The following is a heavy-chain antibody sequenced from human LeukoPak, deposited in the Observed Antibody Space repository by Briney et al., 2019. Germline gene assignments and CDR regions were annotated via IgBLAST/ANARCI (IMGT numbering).Heavy chain of an antibody. V-gene: IGHV4-4*07. D-gene: IGHD3-10*01. CDR2: IYTSGST. Sequence: PSETLSLTCTVSGGSISSYYWSWIRQPAGKGLEWIGRIYTSGSTNYNPSLKSRVTMSVDASKNQLSLKLSSVTAADTAVYYCARLVRGDYYYYYYMDVWGKGTTVTVSS. CDR3: ARLVRGDYYYYYYMDV. CDR1: GGSISSYY. J-gene: IGHJ6*03.